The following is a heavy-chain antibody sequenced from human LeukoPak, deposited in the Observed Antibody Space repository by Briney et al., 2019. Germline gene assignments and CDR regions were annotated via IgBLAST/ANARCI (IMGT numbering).Heavy chain of an antibody. V-gene: IGHV1-8*01. CDR2: MNPNSGNT. CDR1: GYTFTSYD. CDR3: ARGRTGYCSGGSCYDGSAY. D-gene: IGHD2-15*01. J-gene: IGHJ4*02. Sequence: GASVKVSCKASGYTFTSYDINWVRQATGQGLEWMGWMNPNSGNTGYAQKFQGRVTMTRNTSISTAYMELSSLRSEDTAVYYCARGRTGYCSGGSCYDGSAYWGQGTLVTVSS.